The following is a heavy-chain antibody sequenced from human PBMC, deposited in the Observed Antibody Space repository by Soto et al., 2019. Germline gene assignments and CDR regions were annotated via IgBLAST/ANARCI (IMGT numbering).Heavy chain of an antibody. Sequence: QVQLQESGPGLVKPSGTLSLTCAVSGGSISSSNWWSWVRQPPGKGLEWIGEIYHSGSTNYNPSLKSGDTISVDTSKNQFSRKLGSVTAAATAVYYCARAGGDDLNWFDPWGQGTLVTVSS. CDR2: IYHSGST. J-gene: IGHJ5*02. CDR3: ARAGGDDLNWFDP. CDR1: GGSISSSNW. D-gene: IGHD2-21*02. V-gene: IGHV4-4*02.